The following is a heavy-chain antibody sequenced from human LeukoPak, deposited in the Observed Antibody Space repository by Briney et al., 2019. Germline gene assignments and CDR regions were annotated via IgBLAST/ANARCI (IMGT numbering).Heavy chain of an antibody. CDR1: GGSISSYY. J-gene: IGHJ6*03. D-gene: IGHD3-3*01. CDR2: IYTSGST. Sequence: SETLSLTCTVSGGSISSYYWSWIRQPAGKGLEWIGRIYTSGSTNYNPSLKSRVTISVDTSKNQFSLKLSSVTAADTAVYYCASGNYDFWSGYTYYMDVWGKGTTVTVSS. CDR3: ASGNYDFWSGYTYYMDV. V-gene: IGHV4-4*07.